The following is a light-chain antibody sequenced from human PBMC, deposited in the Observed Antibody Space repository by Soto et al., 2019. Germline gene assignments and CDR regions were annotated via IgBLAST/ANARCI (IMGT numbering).Light chain of an antibody. Sequence: EIVMTQSPATLSVSPGERATLSCRASQSVSSNLAWYQQKPGQAPRLLIYGASTRATGIPARFSGSGSGTEFTPPIPSPQAEDFSVYYCQQYNYWPTFGQGAKVDIK. CDR1: QSVSSN. V-gene: IGKV3-15*01. CDR2: GAS. CDR3: QQYNYWPT. J-gene: IGKJ1*01.